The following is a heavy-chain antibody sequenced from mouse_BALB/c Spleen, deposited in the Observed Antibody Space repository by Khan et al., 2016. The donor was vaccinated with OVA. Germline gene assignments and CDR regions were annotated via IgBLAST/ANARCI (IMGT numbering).Heavy chain of an antibody. CDR1: GYTFTSNT. Sequence: QVQLKESGAELARPGASVRMSCKASGYTFTSNTMHWVKQRPGQGLEWIGYINPRSGYTNYNQNFKDKATLTADKSSSTAYMQLSSLTSEDSAVYDCARRTTGDTMDYWGQGTSVTVSS. D-gene: IGHD2-14*01. V-gene: IGHV1-4*01. CDR3: ARRTTGDTMDY. J-gene: IGHJ4*01. CDR2: INPRSGYT.